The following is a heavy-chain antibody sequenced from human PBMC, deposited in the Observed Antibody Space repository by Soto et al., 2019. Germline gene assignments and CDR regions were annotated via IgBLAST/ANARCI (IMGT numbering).Heavy chain of an antibody. CDR2: INHSGST. CDR1: GGSFSGYY. Sequence: QVQLQQWGAGLLKPSETLSLTCAVYGGSFSGYYWSWIRQPPGKGLEWIGEINHSGSTNYNPSLKSRVTISLDTSKTQFSLKLSSVTAADTAVYYCARGSLYCSGGSCYQPNNWFDPWGQGTLVTVSS. D-gene: IGHD2-15*01. V-gene: IGHV4-34*01. CDR3: ARGSLYCSGGSCYQPNNWFDP. J-gene: IGHJ5*02.